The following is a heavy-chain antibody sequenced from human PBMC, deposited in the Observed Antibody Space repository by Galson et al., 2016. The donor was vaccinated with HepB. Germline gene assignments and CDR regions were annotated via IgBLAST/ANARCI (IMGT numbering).Heavy chain of an antibody. D-gene: IGHD5-24*01. CDR1: GFTFSTYW. V-gene: IGHV3-7*01. J-gene: IGHJ4*02. CDR2: IKPDGSGK. CDR3: ARRQMYTMSAFDY. Sequence: SLRLSCAVSGFTFSTYWMSWVRQAPGKGLEWVANIKPDGSGKYYVDSVKGRFTISRDTAKSSLYLQMNSLRAEDTAVYYCARRQMYTMSAFDYWGQGTLVTVSS.